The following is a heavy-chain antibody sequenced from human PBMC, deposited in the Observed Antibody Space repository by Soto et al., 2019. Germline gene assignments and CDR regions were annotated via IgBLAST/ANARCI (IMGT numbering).Heavy chain of an antibody. J-gene: IGHJ4*02. Sequence: ASAKVSCKASGYTSTSYYMHWVRQAPGQGLEWMGIINPSGGSTSYAQKFQGRVTMTRDTSTSTVYMELSSLRSEDTAVYYCASWGSEDGYNHDYWGQGTLVTVSS. D-gene: IGHD3-16*01. CDR1: GYTSTSYY. V-gene: IGHV1-46*01. CDR2: INPSGGST. CDR3: ASWGSEDGYNHDY.